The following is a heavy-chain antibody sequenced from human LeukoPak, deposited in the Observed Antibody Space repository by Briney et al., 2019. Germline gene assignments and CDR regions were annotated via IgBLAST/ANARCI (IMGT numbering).Heavy chain of an antibody. J-gene: IGHJ4*02. CDR1: GFIVSSNY. CDR3: SRGTSAGGPISPFDF. Sequence: GGSLRLSCAASGFIVSSNYMTWVRQAPGKGLVWVSRIQGDGSDTNYADSVKGRFSISRDNAKNTVYLQMTSLWAEDTGIYYCSRGTSAGGPISPFDFWGQGTVVTVSS. V-gene: IGHV3-74*01. D-gene: IGHD6-13*01. CDR2: IQGDGSDT.